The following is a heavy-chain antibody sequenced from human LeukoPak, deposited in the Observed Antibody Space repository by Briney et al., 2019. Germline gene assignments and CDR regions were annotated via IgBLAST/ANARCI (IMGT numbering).Heavy chain of an antibody. CDR2: IYPGDSDT. D-gene: IGHD4-17*01. J-gene: IGHJ4*02. V-gene: IGHV5-51*01. CDR1: GYSFTSYW. CDR3: ARHHDYGDYITFDY. Sequence: GEAPKLSCKGSGYSFTSYWFGWVRQMPGKGLEWMVIIYPGDSDTSYSPSLQGQVTISADKSISNAYLQWSSQKASDTAMYYCARHHDYGDYITFDYWGQGTLVTVSS.